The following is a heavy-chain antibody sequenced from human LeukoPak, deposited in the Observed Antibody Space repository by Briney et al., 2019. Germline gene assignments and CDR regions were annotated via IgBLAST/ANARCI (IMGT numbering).Heavy chain of an antibody. V-gene: IGHV1-18*01. D-gene: IGHD3-22*01. CDR2: ISAYNGNT. CDR1: GYTFTSYG. Sequence: ASVKVSCKASGYTFTSYGISWVRQAPGQGLEWMGWISAYNGNTNYAQKLQGRVTMTTDTSTSTAYMELSSLRSEDTAVYYCARETYYYDSSGYYYGEYFDYWGQGTLVTVSS. J-gene: IGHJ4*02. CDR3: ARETYYYDSSGYYYGEYFDY.